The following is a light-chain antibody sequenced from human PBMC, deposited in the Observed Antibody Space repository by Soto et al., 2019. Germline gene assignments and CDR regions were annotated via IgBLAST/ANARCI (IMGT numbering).Light chain of an antibody. CDR3: CSYVGANV. Sequence: QSVLTQPASVSGSPGQPITISSTGTTSGVGSYTLVSWYQQHPGKAPKLLIYEGIKRPSGVSSRFSGSKSGNTASLTISGLQAEDEADYYCCSYVGANVFGGGTKVTV. V-gene: IGLV2-23*01. CDR2: EGI. CDR1: TSGVGSYTL. J-gene: IGLJ3*02.